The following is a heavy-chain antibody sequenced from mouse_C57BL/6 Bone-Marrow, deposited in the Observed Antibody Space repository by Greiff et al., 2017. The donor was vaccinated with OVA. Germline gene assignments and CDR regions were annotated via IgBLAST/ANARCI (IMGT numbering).Heavy chain of an antibody. D-gene: IGHD1-1*01. CDR2: IYPGDGDT. CDR3: ARDYYGSSYDYYAMDY. CDR1: GYAFSSYW. V-gene: IGHV1-80*01. Sequence: QVQLQQSGAELVKPGASVKISCKASGYAFSSYWMNWVKQRPGKGLEWIGQIYPGDGDTNYNGKFTGKATLTADKSSSTAYMQLSSLISEDSAVYFCARDYYGSSYDYYAMDYWGQGTSVTVSS. J-gene: IGHJ4*01.